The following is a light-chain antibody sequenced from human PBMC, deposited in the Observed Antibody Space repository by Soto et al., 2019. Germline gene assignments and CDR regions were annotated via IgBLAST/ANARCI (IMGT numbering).Light chain of an antibody. Sequence: QSALTQPASVSGSPGQSITISCTGTSSDVGGYNYVSWYQQHPGKAPKLMIYEVSNRPSGLSNRFSGSKSGNTASLTISGLQADDEADYYCSSYTSSSTVVFGGGTKVTVL. CDR2: EVS. CDR1: SSDVGGYNY. V-gene: IGLV2-14*01. J-gene: IGLJ2*01. CDR3: SSYTSSSTVV.